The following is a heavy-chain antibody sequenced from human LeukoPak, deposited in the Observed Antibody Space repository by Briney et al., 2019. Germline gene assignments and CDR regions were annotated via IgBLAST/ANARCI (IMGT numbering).Heavy chain of an antibody. CDR1: GYTFTNYG. CDR3: ARDAYVSSWPFDY. Sequence: ASVDVSCKASGYTFTNYGISWVRQAPGQGLEWMGWISTYTGNTNYAQNLQGRVTMTTDTSTSTAYMELRSLRSDDTAVYYCARDAYVSSWPFDYWGQGTLVTVSS. J-gene: IGHJ4*02. CDR2: ISTYTGNT. V-gene: IGHV1-18*01. D-gene: IGHD6-13*01.